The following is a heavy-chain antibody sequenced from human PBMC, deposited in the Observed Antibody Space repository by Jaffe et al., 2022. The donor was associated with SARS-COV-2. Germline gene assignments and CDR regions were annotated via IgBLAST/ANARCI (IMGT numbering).Heavy chain of an antibody. J-gene: IGHJ6*02. D-gene: IGHD6-13*01. CDR3: ARDRGIAAAGHYYYYGMDV. V-gene: IGHV4-59*01. CDR1: GGSISSYY. CDR2: IYYSGST. Sequence: QVQLQESGPGLVKPSETLSLTCTVSGGSISSYYWSWIRQPPGKGLEWIGYIYYSGSTNYNPSLKSRVTISVDTSKNQFSLKLSSVTAADTAVYYCARDRGIAAAGHYYYYGMDVWGQGTTVTVSS.